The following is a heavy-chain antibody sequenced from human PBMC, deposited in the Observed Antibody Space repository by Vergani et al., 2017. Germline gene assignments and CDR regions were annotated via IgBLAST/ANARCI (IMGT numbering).Heavy chain of an antibody. CDR1: GCTFNRYG. CDR3: ARDLRLLYNRFDA. V-gene: IGHV3-33*01. D-gene: IGHD1-14*01. CDR2: TWYDGNNK. J-gene: IGHJ5*02. Sequence: QVQLVESGGGVVQPGRSLRLSCAASGCTFNRYGMHWVRQAPGKGLEWVAVTWYDGNNKQYADSVKGRFTMSRDNSKSTMYLQMNSLRDEDTGVYYCARDLRLLYNRFDAWGQETLVTVSS.